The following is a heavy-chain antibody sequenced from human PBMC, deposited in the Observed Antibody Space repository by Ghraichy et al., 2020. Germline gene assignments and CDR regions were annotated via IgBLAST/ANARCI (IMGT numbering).Heavy chain of an antibody. D-gene: IGHD4-11*01. CDR1: GGSFSGYY. J-gene: IGHJ4*02. V-gene: IGHV4-34*01. CDR2: INHSGST. Sequence: GSLRLSCAVYGGSFSGYYWSWIRQPPGKGLEWIGEINHSGSTNYNPSLKSRVTISVDTSKNQFSLKLSSVTAADTAVYYCARGRLPGGFDYWGQGTLVTVSS. CDR3: ARGRLPGGFDY.